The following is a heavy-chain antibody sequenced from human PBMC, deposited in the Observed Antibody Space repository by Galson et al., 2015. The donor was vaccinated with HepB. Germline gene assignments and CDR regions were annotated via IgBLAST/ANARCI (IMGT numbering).Heavy chain of an antibody. D-gene: IGHD6-19*01. CDR2: IWYNGTNK. J-gene: IGHJ4*02. CDR1: GFTFSSYG. CDR3: ARDFLMYSSGWPYFNY. Sequence: SLRLSCAASGFTFSSYGIHWVRQAPGKGLEWVAVIWYNGTNKYYADSVKGRFTISRDNSKNTLYLQMNNLRAEDTAVYYCARDFLMYSSGWPYFNYWGQGTLVTVSS. V-gene: IGHV3-33*01.